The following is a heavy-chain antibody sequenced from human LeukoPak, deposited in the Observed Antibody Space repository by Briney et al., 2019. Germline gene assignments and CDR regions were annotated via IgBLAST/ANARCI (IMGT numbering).Heavy chain of an antibody. CDR2: IYTNGWT. V-gene: IGHV4-61*02. CDR3: ARGSGWNSFDP. Sequence: PSETLSLTCTISGGSINSYLYYWAWIRQPAGKRLEWIGRIYTNGWTDYNPSLKSRVTISVDTSKNQFSLKLSFVTAAHTAFYYCARGSGWNSFDPWGQGTLVTVSS. D-gene: IGHD6-19*01. CDR1: GGSINSYLYY. J-gene: IGHJ5*02.